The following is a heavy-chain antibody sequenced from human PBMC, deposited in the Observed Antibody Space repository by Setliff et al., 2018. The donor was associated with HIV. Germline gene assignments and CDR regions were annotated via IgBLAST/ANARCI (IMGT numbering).Heavy chain of an antibody. CDR3: TRHELVGYYYSIDY. CDR2: ISSSGTYI. V-gene: IGHV3-21*01. J-gene: IGHJ4*02. CDR1: GFNFNTYS. Sequence: GGSLRLSCAASGFNFNTYSMSWVRQAPGKGLEWVSSISSSGTYIYYADSMKGRFTISRDKAGNSLYLQLNNVRAEDTAVYYCTRHELVGYYYSIDYWGQGTLVTVSS. D-gene: IGHD3-22*01.